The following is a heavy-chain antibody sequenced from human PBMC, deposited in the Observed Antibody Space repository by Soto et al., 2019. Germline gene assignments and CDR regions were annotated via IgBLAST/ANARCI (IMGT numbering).Heavy chain of an antibody. D-gene: IGHD4-17*01. CDR1: GGSISSYY. V-gene: IGHV4-59*01. CDR3: ARGQRLRHPKNYFDY. J-gene: IGHJ4*02. CDR2: IYYSGST. Sequence: QVQLQESGPGLVKPSETLSLTCTVSGGSISSYYWSWIRQPPGKGLEWIGYIYYSGSTNYNPSLKRRLTIXXDXSXXQFSLKLSSVTAADTAVYYCARGQRLRHPKNYFDYWGQGTLVTVSS.